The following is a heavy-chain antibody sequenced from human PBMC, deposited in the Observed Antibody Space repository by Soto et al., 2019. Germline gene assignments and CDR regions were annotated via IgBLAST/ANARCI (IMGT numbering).Heavy chain of an antibody. CDR2: ISSSGTID. CDR1: GFTLSDYY. Sequence: QVQLVESGGGLVKPGGSLRLSCVASGFTLSDYYMSWIRQAPGKGLEWVSYISSSGTIDNYADSVKGRFTISRDNAKNSLFLQMNGLRAVDTAVYYCARRTMGNYYYMDVWGKGTTVTVSS. V-gene: IGHV3-11*01. D-gene: IGHD3-10*01. CDR3: ARRTMGNYYYMDV. J-gene: IGHJ6*03.